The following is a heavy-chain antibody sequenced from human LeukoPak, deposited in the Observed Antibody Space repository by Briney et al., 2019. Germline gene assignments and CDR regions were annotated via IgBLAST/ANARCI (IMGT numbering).Heavy chain of an antibody. D-gene: IGHD2-8*02. Sequence: GGSLRLSCAASGFTLRSYDMNWVRQAPGKGLEWVSTISYGSGTTYYAGSVQGRFTISRDNSKNTLYLQMNSLRAEDTAVFYCVRDLVDPADYWGQGTLVTVSS. J-gene: IGHJ4*02. V-gene: IGHV3-23*01. CDR3: VRDLVDPADY. CDR1: GFTLRSYD. CDR2: ISYGSGTT.